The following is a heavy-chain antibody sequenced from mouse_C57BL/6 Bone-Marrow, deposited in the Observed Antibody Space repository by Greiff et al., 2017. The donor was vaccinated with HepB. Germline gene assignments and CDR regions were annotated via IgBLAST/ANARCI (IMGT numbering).Heavy chain of an antibody. Sequence: QVQLKQSGAELVRPGASVKLSCKASGYTFTDYYINWVKQRPGPGLEWIARIYPGSGNTYYNEKFKGKATLTAEKSSSTAYMQLSSLTSEDSAVYFCARSGMDYWGQGTSVTVSS. CDR1: GYTFTDYY. V-gene: IGHV1-76*01. J-gene: IGHJ4*01. CDR2: IYPGSGNT. CDR3: ARSGMDY.